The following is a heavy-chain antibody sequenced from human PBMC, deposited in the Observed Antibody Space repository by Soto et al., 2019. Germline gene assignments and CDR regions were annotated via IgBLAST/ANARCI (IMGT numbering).Heavy chain of an antibody. D-gene: IGHD6-13*01. V-gene: IGHV3-21*01. J-gene: IGHJ4*02. Sequence: EVQLVESGGGLVKPGGSLRLSCAASGFTFSSYSMNWVRQAPGKGLEWVSSISSSSSYIYYADSVKGRFTISRDNAKNSLYLQMNSLRAEDTAVYYCARTGIAAAGTHFDYWGQGTLVTVSS. CDR2: ISSSSSYI. CDR1: GFTFSSYS. CDR3: ARTGIAAAGTHFDY.